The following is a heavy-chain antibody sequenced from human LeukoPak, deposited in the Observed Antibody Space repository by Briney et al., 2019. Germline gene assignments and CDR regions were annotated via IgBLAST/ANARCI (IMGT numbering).Heavy chain of an antibody. CDR1: GGSISSSSYY. CDR3: ATGPDFDSSGYVPLGYYMDV. D-gene: IGHD3-22*01. V-gene: IGHV4-39*07. Sequence: SETLSLTCNVSGGSISSSSYYWGWIRQPPGKGLEWIGSIYYSGRTNYNPSLKSRVTISADTSKNQFSLKLSSVTAADTAMYYCATGPDFDSSGYVPLGYYMDVWGQGTTVAVYS. CDR2: IYYSGRT. J-gene: IGHJ6*03.